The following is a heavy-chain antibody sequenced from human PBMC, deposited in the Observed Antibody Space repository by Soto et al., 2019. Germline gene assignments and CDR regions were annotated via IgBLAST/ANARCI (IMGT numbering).Heavy chain of an antibody. CDR2: IYHTGST. J-gene: IGHJ6*02. CDR1: GGSISSVDYY. V-gene: IGHV4-31*03. Sequence: QVQLQESGPGLVKPSQTLSLTCTVSGGSISSVDYYWNWIRQLPGKGLEWIGYIYHTGSTYYNPSLKSRLLILVDTSKNQFSLRLTALTAADTAVYYCAREQVPTLDYYGMDVWGQGTTGTVSS. CDR3: AREQVPTLDYYGMDV.